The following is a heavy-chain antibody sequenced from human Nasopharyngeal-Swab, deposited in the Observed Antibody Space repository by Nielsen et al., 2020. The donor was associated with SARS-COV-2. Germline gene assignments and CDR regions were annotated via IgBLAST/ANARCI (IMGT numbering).Heavy chain of an antibody. V-gene: IGHV4-39*07. Sequence: SETLSLTCTVSGGSISSSSYYWGWIRQPPGKGLEWIGSIYYSGSTHYNPSLKSRVTISVDTSKNQFSLKLSSVTAADTAVYYCARDLSGSVVYWGQGTLVTVSS. CDR2: IYYSGST. CDR1: GGSISSSSYY. CDR3: ARDLSGSVVY. D-gene: IGHD3-10*01. J-gene: IGHJ4*02.